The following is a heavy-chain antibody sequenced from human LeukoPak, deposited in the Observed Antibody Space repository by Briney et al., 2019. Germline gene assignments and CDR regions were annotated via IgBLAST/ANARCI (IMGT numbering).Heavy chain of an antibody. J-gene: IGHJ4*02. D-gene: IGHD4-23*01. CDR2: ISSSSSYI. V-gene: IGHV3-21*01. CDR1: GFTFSSYS. Sequence: KAGGSLRLSCAASGFTFSSYSMNWVRQAPGKGLEWVSSISSSSSYIYYADSVKGRFTISRDNAKNSLYLQMNSLRAEDTAVYYCASDLGYVGIFETLLDYWGQGTLVTVSS. CDR3: ASDLGYVGIFETLLDY.